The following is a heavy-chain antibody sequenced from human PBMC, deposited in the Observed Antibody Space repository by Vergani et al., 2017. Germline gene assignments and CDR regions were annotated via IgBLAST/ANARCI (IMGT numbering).Heavy chain of an antibody. CDR2: ISAYNGNT. J-gene: IGHJ3*02. CDR1: GYTFTTYG. Sequence: QVQLVQSGAEVKKPGASVKVSCKASGYTFTTYGIIWLRQAPGQGLDWMGWISAYNGNTNYAQKHQGVVTMTTDTSTSTAYMELSSLRSDDTAVYYCARDPSYFSAFDIWGQGTMVTVSS. CDR3: ARDPSYFSAFDI. D-gene: IGHD3-10*01. V-gene: IGHV1-18*04.